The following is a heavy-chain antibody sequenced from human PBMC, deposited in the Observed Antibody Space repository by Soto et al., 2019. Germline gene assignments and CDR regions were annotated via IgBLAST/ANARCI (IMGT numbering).Heavy chain of an antibody. D-gene: IGHD6-13*01. J-gene: IGHJ5*02. CDR2: IGNRGTGI. Sequence: QVQLVESGGGLVKPGGSLRLSCEASGFTFGDYYMTWIRQAPGKGLEWVSFIGNRGTGIYYADSVKGRFTIFRANAKNSLYLQTNSLRAEDTAMYYCARDLRAVGMASRFDPWGQGTLVTVSS. V-gene: IGHV3-11*01. CDR1: GFTFGDYY. CDR3: ARDLRAVGMASRFDP.